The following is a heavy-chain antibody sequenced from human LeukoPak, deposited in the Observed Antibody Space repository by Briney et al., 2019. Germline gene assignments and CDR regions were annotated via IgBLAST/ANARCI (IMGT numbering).Heavy chain of an antibody. CDR1: GYTFTSYD. CDR2: MNPNSGNT. CDR3: ARSNMVRGVIISRPLDY. D-gene: IGHD3-10*01. V-gene: IGHV1-8*01. J-gene: IGHJ4*02. Sequence: ASVKVSCKASGYTFTSYDINWVRQATRQGLEWMGWMNPNSGNTGYAQNFQGRVTMTRNTSISTAYMEVSSLRSEDTAVYYCARSNMVRGVIISRPLDYWGQGTLVTVSS.